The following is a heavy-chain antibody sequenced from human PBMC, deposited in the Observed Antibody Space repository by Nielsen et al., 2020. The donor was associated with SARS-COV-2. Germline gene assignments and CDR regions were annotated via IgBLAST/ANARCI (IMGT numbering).Heavy chain of an antibody. J-gene: IGHJ4*02. D-gene: IGHD3-3*01. CDR2: IYSGGSST. Sequence: GGSLRLSCAASGFTFSSYAMSWVRQAPGKGLEWVSVIYSGGSSTYYADSVKGRFTISRDNSKNTLYLQMNSLRAEDTAVYYCARASLFGGQNDYWGQGALVTVSS. V-gene: IGHV3-23*03. CDR3: ARASLFGGQNDY. CDR1: GFTFSSYA.